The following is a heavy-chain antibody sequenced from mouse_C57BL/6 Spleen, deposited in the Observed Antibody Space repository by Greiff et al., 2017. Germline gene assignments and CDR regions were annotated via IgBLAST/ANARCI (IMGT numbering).Heavy chain of an antibody. CDR3: TRREGFYYYGSSFAY. J-gene: IGHJ3*01. CDR1: GYTFTDYE. Sequence: VQLQQSGAELVRPGASVTLSCKASGYTFTDYEMHWVKQTPVHGLEWIGAIDPETGGTAYNQKFKGKAILTADKSSSTAYMELRSLTSEDSAVYYCTRREGFYYYGSSFAYWGQGTLVTVSA. CDR2: IDPETGGT. D-gene: IGHD1-1*01. V-gene: IGHV1-15*01.